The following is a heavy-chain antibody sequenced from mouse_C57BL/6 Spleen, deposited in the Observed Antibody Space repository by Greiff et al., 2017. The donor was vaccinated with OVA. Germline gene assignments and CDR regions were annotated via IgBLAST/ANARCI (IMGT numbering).Heavy chain of an antibody. CDR1: GSTFTSYW. CDR2: INPSSGYT. J-gene: IGHJ1*03. V-gene: IGHV1-7*01. CDR3: ARSYDGYYTYFDV. Sequence: QVQLQQSGAELAKPGASVKLSCKASGSTFTSYWMHWVKQRPGQGLEWIGYINPSSGYTKYNQKFKDKATLTADKASSTAYMQLSSLTYEDSAVYYCARSYDGYYTYFDVWGTGTTVTVSS. D-gene: IGHD2-3*01.